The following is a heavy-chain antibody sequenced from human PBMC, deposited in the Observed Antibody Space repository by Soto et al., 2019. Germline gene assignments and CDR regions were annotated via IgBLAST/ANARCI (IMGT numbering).Heavy chain of an antibody. CDR1: GYTFTSYD. Sequence: ASVKVSCKASGYTFTSYDINWVRQATGQGLEWMGWMNTNRGNTGYAQKFQGRVTMTRNTSISKAYMELSSLRSEDTAVYYCATYYYDSSGYSHFDYWGQGTLVTVSS. J-gene: IGHJ4*02. D-gene: IGHD3-22*01. CDR2: MNTNRGNT. V-gene: IGHV1-8*01. CDR3: ATYYYDSSGYSHFDY.